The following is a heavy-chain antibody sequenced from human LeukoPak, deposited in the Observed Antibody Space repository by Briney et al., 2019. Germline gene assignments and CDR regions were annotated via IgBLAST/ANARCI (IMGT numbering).Heavy chain of an antibody. V-gene: IGHV3-23*01. Sequence: QSGGSLRLSCAASGFTFSSYAMSWVRQAPGKGLEWVSAISGSGGSTYYADSVKGRFTIPRDNSKNPLYLQMNSLRAEDTAVYYCAKDVPYGSGSYYSGWSDAFDIWGQGTMVTVSS. D-gene: IGHD3-10*01. CDR1: GFTFSSYA. CDR3: AKDVPYGSGSYYSGWSDAFDI. CDR2: ISGSGGST. J-gene: IGHJ3*02.